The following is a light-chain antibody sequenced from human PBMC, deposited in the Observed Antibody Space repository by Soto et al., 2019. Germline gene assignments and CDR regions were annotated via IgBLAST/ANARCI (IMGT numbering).Light chain of an antibody. CDR3: ALYMGSGVWV. Sequence: QTVVTQEPSFSVSPGGTVTLTCGLNSGSVSTSHYPSWCQQTPGQAPRPLIYSTNIRSSGVPDRFSGSILGNKAALTIAGAQADDESEYYCALYMGSGVWVFGGGTKVTVL. CDR1: SGSVSTSHY. V-gene: IGLV8-61*01. CDR2: STN. J-gene: IGLJ3*02.